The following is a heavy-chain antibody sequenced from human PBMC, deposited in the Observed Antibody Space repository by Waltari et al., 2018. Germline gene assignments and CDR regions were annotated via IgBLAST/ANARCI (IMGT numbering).Heavy chain of an antibody. CDR2: IYYSGST. CDR1: GGSISRYS. CDR3: ARAWYMDV. V-gene: IGHV4-59*01. Sequence: QVQLQESGSGLVKPSETLSLTCTVSGGSISRYSWSWIRQPPGKGLEWIGYIYYSGSTNYNPSLKSRVTISVDTYKNQFSLKLSSVNAADTAVYYCARAWYMDVWGKGTTVTVSS. J-gene: IGHJ6*03.